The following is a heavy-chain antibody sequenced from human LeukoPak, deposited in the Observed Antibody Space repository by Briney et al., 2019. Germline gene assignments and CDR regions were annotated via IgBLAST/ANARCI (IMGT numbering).Heavy chain of an antibody. V-gene: IGHV3-21*01. D-gene: IGHD2-2*01. CDR1: GFTFSSYS. CDR3: ARDVGYCSSTSCSLLDH. J-gene: IGHJ4*02. Sequence: GGSLRLSCAASGFTFSSYSMNWVRQAPGKGLEWVSSISSSSSYIYYADSVKGRFTISRDNAKNSLYLQMNSLRAEDTAVYYCARDVGYCSSTSCSLLDHWGQGTLVTVSS. CDR2: ISSSSSYI.